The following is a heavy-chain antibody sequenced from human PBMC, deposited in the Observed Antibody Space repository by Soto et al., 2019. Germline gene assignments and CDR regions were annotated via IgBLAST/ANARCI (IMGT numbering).Heavy chain of an antibody. J-gene: IGHJ4*02. CDR2: ISSSGSTI. V-gene: IGHV3-11*01. D-gene: IGHD3-3*01. Sequence: NPGGSLRLSCAASGFTFSDYYMSWIRQAPGKGLEWVSYISSSGSTIYYADSVKGRFTISRDNAKNSLYLQMNSLRAEDTAVYYCARLTYYDFWSGSPRLPDYWGQGTLVTVSS. CDR3: ARLTYYDFWSGSPRLPDY. CDR1: GFTFSDYY.